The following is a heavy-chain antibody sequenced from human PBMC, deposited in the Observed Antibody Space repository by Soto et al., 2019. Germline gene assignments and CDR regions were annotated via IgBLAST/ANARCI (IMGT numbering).Heavy chain of an antibody. J-gene: IGHJ6*02. D-gene: IGHD1-26*01. CDR2: INPSGGST. CDR3: ARDLGWELPPIYYYYGMDV. Sequence: QVQLVQSGAEVKKPGASVKVSCKASGYTFTSHYMHWVRQAPGQGLEWMGIINPSGGSTRYAQKYQGRVTLNRDTSTSTVYMGLSSLRSEATAVYYCARDLGWELPPIYYYYGMDVWGQGTTVTVSS. CDR1: GYTFTSHY. V-gene: IGHV1-46*01.